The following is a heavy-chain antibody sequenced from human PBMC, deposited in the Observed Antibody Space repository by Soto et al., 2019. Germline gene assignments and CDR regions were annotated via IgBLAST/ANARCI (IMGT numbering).Heavy chain of an antibody. D-gene: IGHD3-22*01. J-gene: IGHJ4*02. V-gene: IGHV3-7*01. CDR1: GFTFSSYW. Sequence: GALRLSCAASGFTFSSYWMSWVRQAPGKGLEWVANIKQDGSEKYYVDSVKGRFTISRDNAKNSLYLQMNSLRAEDTAVYYCARDRNYDSSGYYYGLPDYFDYWGQGTLVTVSS. CDR3: ARDRNYDSSGYYYGLPDYFDY. CDR2: IKQDGSEK.